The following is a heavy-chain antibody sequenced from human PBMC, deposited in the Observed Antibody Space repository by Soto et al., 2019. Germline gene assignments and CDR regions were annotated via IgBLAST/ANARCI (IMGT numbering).Heavy chain of an antibody. CDR1: GFTFSSYA. V-gene: IGHV3-30-3*01. D-gene: IGHD1-26*01. CDR2: ISYDGSNK. Sequence: QVQLVESGGGVVQPGRSLRLSCAASGFTFSSYAMHWVRQAPGKGLEWVAVISYDGSNKYYADSVKGRFTISRDNSKNTLYLQMNTLAAEDTAVSYCASLVGATTLYGFDYWGQGTLVTVSS. J-gene: IGHJ4*02. CDR3: ASLVGATTLYGFDY.